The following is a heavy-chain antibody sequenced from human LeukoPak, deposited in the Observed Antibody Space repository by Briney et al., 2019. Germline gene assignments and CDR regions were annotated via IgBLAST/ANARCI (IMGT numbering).Heavy chain of an antibody. Sequence: GGSLRLSCAASGFTFSNYLIHWVRQAPGKGLVWVSRINSDGSTTNYADSVKGRCTISRDNAKSTVYLQVNSLRAEDTAVYYCARGSAAPGLIEYWGQGTLVTVSS. CDR2: INSDGSTT. D-gene: IGHD6-13*01. CDR1: GFTFSNYL. V-gene: IGHV3-74*01. J-gene: IGHJ4*02. CDR3: ARGSAAPGLIEY.